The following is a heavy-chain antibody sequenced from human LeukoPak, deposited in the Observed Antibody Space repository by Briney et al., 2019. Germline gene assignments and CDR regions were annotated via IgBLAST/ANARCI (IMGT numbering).Heavy chain of an antibody. V-gene: IGHV1-18*01. CDR2: ISAYNGNT. CDR1: GYTFTSYG. Sequence: ASVKVSCKASGYTFTSYGISWVRQAPGQGLEWMGWISAYNGNTNYAQKLQGRVTMTTDTSTSTAYMELRSLRSDDTAVYYCARDQDYYDSSGNSGYYGMDVWGQGTTVTVSS. J-gene: IGHJ6*02. D-gene: IGHD3-22*01. CDR3: ARDQDYYDSSGNSGYYGMDV.